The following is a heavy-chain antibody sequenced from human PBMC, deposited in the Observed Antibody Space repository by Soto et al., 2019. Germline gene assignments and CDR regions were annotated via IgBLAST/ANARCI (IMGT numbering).Heavy chain of an antibody. CDR1: GGSISSSSYY. CDR3: ASVRRGGYDSLRYYYGMDV. J-gene: IGHJ6*02. V-gene: IGHV4-39*01. D-gene: IGHD5-12*01. Sequence: SETLSLTCTVSGGSISSSSYYWGWIRQPPGKGLEWIGSIYYSGSTYYNPSLKSRVTISVDTSKNQFSLKLSSVTAADTAVYYCASVRRGGYDSLRYYYGMDVWGQGTTVTVS. CDR2: IYYSGST.